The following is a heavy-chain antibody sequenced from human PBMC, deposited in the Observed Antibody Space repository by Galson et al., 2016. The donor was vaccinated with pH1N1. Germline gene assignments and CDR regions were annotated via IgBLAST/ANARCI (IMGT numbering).Heavy chain of an antibody. CDR3: ARVGYGDYSGWFDP. D-gene: IGHD4-17*01. CDR2: IIPIFGTA. V-gene: IGHV1-69*13. Sequence: SVKVSCKASGGTFSTYGISWLRQAPGQGLEWMGGIIPIFGTANYAQRFQGRVTITADESTSTAYMELSSLRSEDTAVYYGARVGYGDYSGWFDPWGQGTLVTVSS. J-gene: IGHJ5*02. CDR1: GGTFSTYG.